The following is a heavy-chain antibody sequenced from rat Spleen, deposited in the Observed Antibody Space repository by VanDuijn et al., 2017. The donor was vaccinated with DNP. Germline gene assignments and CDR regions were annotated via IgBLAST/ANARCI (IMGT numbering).Heavy chain of an antibody. V-gene: IGHV5-7*01. Sequence: EVQLVESGGGLVQPGRSLKLSCAASGFTFSDYYMAWVRQAPTKGLECVAYISYDGGSTYYGDTVKGRFTISRDNAKSTLYLQMDSLRSEDTATYYCARRWEEDYFDYWGQGVMVTVSS. J-gene: IGHJ2*01. CDR3: ARRWEEDYFDY. CDR1: GFTFSDYY. D-gene: IGHD5-1*01. CDR2: ISYDGGST.